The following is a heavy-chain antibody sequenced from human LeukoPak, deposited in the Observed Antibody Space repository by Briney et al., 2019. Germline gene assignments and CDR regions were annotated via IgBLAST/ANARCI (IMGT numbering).Heavy chain of an antibody. J-gene: IGHJ3*02. CDR1: GGSISSYY. CDR2: IYTSGST. Sequence: PSETLSLTCTVSGGSISSYYWSWIRQPAGKGLEWIGRIYTSGSTNYNPSLKSRVTMSVDTSKNQFSLKLSSVTAADTAVYYCARGRRYYDSSGYLPGRAFDIWGQGTMVTVSS. D-gene: IGHD3-22*01. CDR3: ARGRRYYDSSGYLPGRAFDI. V-gene: IGHV4-4*07.